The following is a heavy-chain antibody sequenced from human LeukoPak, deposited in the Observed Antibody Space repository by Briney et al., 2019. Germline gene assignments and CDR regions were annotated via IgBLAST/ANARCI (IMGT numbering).Heavy chain of an antibody. CDR3: AKVVQYTASTGTGLES. D-gene: IGHD6-13*01. V-gene: IGHV3-23*01. J-gene: IGHJ4*02. CDR2: ISGSGGST. Sequence: PGGSLRLSCAASGFTLSSYAMSWVRQAPGKGLEWVSAISGSGGSTYYADSVKGRFTISRDNPKNTLYLQMNSLRAEDTAIYYCAKVVQYTASTGTGLESWGQGTLVTVSS. CDR1: GFTLSSYA.